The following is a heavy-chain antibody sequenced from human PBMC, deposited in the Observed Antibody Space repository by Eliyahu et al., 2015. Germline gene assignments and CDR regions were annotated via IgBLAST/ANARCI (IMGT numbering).Heavy chain of an antibody. CDR3: AMGPYSSSSYYYYGMDV. CDR2: IYYSGST. J-gene: IGHJ6*02. V-gene: IGHV4-39*01. Sequence: LEWIGSIYYSGSTYYNPSLKSRVTISVDTSKNQFSLKLSSVTAADTAVYYCAMGPYSSSSYYYYGMDVWGQGTTVTVSS. D-gene: IGHD6-6*01.